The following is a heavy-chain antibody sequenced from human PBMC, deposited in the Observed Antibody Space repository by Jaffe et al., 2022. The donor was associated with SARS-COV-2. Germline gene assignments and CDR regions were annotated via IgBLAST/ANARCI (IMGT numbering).Heavy chain of an antibody. D-gene: IGHD3-10*01. Sequence: QVQLVESGGGVVQPGRSLRLSCAASGFTFSSYGMHWVRQAPGKGLEWVAVISYDGSNKYYADSVKGRFTISRDNSKNTLYLQMNSLRAEDTAVYYCAKDRGGSGRGSGYYYGMDVWGQGTTVTVSS. CDR3: AKDRGGSGRGSGYYYGMDV. CDR2: ISYDGSNK. CDR1: GFTFSSYG. V-gene: IGHV3-30*18. J-gene: IGHJ6*02.